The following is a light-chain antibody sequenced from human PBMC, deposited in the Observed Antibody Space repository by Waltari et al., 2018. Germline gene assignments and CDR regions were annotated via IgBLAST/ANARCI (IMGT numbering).Light chain of an antibody. CDR1: QSVGRF. CDR2: DAS. J-gene: IGKJ5*01. Sequence: EIVFAQSPATLSFSPGERATLPCRASQSVGRFLAWYQRKPGQAPRLLIYDASDRATGTPARFSGSGSGTDFTLTISSLEPEDFAVYYCQHRGNWPLLAFGQGTRLEIK. CDR3: QHRGNWPLLA. V-gene: IGKV3-11*01.